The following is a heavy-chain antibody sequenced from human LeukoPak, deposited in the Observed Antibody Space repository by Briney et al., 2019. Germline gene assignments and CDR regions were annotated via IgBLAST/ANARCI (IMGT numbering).Heavy chain of an antibody. CDR1: GFTFSSYS. D-gene: IGHD2-2*02. CDR2: ISSSSSYI. J-gene: IGHJ2*01. Sequence: KTGGSLRLSCAASGFTFSSYSMNWVRQAPGKGLEWVSSISSSSSYIYYADSVEGRFTISRDNAKNSLYLQMNSLRAEDTAVYYCARDPHTSDFDLWGRGTLVTVSS. V-gene: IGHV3-21*01. CDR3: ARDPHTSDFDL.